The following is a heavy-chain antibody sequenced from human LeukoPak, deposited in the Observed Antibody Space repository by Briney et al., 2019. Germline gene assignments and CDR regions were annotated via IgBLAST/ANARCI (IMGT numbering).Heavy chain of an antibody. D-gene: IGHD6-13*01. CDR3: ARLDSSSWYLTWQG. Sequence: GESLKISCKGSGYSFTSYWIGWVRQMPGKGLEWIGIIYPGDSDTRYGPSFQGQVTIPADKSISTAYLQWSSLKASDTAMYYCARLDSSSWYLTWQGWGQGTLVTVSS. V-gene: IGHV5-51*01. J-gene: IGHJ4*02. CDR2: IYPGDSDT. CDR1: GYSFTSYW.